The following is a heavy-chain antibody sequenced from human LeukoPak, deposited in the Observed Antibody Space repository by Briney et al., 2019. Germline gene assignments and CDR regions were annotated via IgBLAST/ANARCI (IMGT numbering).Heavy chain of an antibody. J-gene: IGHJ6*02. CDR3: AGILWLGEGPMDV. Sequence: TGGSLRLSCAASGFTFDDYAMHWVRQAPGKGLEWVSGISWNSGSIGYADSVKGRFTISRDNAKNSLYLQMNSLRAEDTAVYYCAGILWLGEGPMDVWGQGTTVTVSS. CDR1: GFTFDDYA. V-gene: IGHV3-9*01. D-gene: IGHD3-10*01. CDR2: ISWNSGSI.